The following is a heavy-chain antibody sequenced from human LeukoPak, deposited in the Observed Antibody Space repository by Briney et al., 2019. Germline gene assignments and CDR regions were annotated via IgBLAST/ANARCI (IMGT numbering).Heavy chain of an antibody. CDR3: ARGGVAAAGSYYYYYMDV. D-gene: IGHD6-13*01. CDR2: MNPNSGNT. V-gene: IGHV1-8*01. Sequence: VASVKVSCKASGYTFTSYDINWVRQATGQGLEWMGWMNPNSGNTGYAQKFQGRVTMTRNTSISTAYMELSSLRSEDTAVYYCARGGVAAAGSYYYYYMDVWAKGPRSPSP. J-gene: IGHJ6*03. CDR1: GYTFTSYD.